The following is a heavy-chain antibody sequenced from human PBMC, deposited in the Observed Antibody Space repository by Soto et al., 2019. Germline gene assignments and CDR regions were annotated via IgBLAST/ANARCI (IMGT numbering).Heavy chain of an antibody. CDR3: ARAPSRDGLGGVVTIFGVVLPSVYGMDV. J-gene: IGHJ6*02. CDR1: GGCISSSNW. CDR2: IYHSGST. V-gene: IGHV4-4*02. Sequence: SETLSLTCAVSGGCISSSNWWSWVRQPPGKGLEWIGEIYHSGSTNYNPSLKSRVTISVDKSKNQFSLKLSSVTAVDTAVYYCARAPSRDGLGGVVTIFGVVLPSVYGMDVWGQGTTVTVSS. D-gene: IGHD3-3*01.